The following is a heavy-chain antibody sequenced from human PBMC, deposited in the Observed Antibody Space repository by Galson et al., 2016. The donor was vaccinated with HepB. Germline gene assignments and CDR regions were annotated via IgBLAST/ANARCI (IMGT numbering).Heavy chain of an antibody. Sequence: SLRLSCAASGFSFSSYAMNWVRQAPGKGLVWVSANSGSGDITYYADSVKGRFTISRDNSKNTLYLQMNSLRAEDTAVYYCAKDSVYRDFDSSGYFDYWGQGILVTVSS. V-gene: IGHV3-23*01. CDR1: GFSFSSYA. J-gene: IGHJ4*02. CDR3: AKDSVYRDFDSSGYFDY. CDR2: NSGSGDIT. D-gene: IGHD3-22*01.